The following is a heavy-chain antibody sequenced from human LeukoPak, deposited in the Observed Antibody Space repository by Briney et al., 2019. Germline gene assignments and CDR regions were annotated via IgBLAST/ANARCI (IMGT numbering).Heavy chain of an antibody. Sequence: SETLSLTCTVSGGSISSYYWSWIRQPAGKGLEWIERIYTSGSTNYNPSLKSRVTMSVDTSKNQFSLNLSSVTAADTAVYYCAREGLYYYDSSGYPSAFDFWGQGTMVTVSS. CDR1: GGSISSYY. J-gene: IGHJ3*01. D-gene: IGHD3-22*01. V-gene: IGHV4-4*07. CDR3: AREGLYYYDSSGYPSAFDF. CDR2: IYTSGST.